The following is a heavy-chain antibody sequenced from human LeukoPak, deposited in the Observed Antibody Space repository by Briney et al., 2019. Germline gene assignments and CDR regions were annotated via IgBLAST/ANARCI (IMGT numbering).Heavy chain of an antibody. J-gene: IGHJ4*02. CDR2: ISYDGSNK. CDR3: ARGLFDTAMVMLIPYYFDY. D-gene: IGHD5-18*01. Sequence: GGSLRLSCAASGFTFSSYAMHWVRQAPGKGLEWVAVISYDGSNKYYADSVKGRFTISRDNSKNTLYLQMNSLRAEDTAVYYCARGLFDTAMVMLIPYYFDYWGQGTLVTVSS. V-gene: IGHV3-30-3*01. CDR1: GFTFSSYA.